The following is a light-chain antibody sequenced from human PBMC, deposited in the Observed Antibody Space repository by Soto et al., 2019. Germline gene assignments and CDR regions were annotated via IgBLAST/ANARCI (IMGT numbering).Light chain of an antibody. CDR3: QQYYTAPT. J-gene: IGKJ3*01. CDR1: QSIIIY. V-gene: IGKV1-39*01. Sequence: DIQMTQSPSSLSASEGDRVTITCRASQSIIIYLNWYQQKPGKAPNLLINAASNLESGVPSRFSGSGSGTDFTLTISSLQPEDVATYYCQQYYTAPTFGPGTKVDFK. CDR2: AAS.